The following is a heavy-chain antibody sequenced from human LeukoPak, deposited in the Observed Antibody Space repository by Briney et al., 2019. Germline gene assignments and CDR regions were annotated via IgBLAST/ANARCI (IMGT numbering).Heavy chain of an antibody. V-gene: IGHV3-64*04. CDR3: ARGGGLDV. J-gene: IGHJ6*02. D-gene: IGHD3-16*01. CDR2: ISSNGGST. CDR1: GFTFSSYA. Sequence: GGSLRLSCSASGFTFSSYAMHWVRLAPGKGLEYVSAISSNGGSTYYADPVKGRFTISRDNAKNSLYLQMSNLRAEDTAVYFCARGGGLDVWGQGATVTVSS.